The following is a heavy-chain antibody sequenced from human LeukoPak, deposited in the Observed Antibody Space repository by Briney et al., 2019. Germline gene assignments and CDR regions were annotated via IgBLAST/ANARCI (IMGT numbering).Heavy chain of an antibody. CDR3: ARLATHGDY. Sequence: GGSLRLSCAASGFTFSSYWMSWVRQAPGKGLEWVANILPDGSAKNYVDSVKGRFIISRDNAKNSVSLQMNSLRAEDTAVYYCARLATHGDYWGQGTLVTISS. CDR1: GFTFSSYW. J-gene: IGHJ4*02. D-gene: IGHD5-24*01. CDR2: ILPDGSAK. V-gene: IGHV3-7*01.